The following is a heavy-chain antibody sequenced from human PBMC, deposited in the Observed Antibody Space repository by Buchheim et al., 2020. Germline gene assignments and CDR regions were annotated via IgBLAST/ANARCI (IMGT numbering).Heavy chain of an antibody. CDR3: ARGSYSGSYYFDY. J-gene: IGHJ4*02. CDR2: FYYSGST. V-gene: IGHV4-59*01. Sequence: QVQVQESGPGLVKPSETLSLTCTVSGGSMSSYYWSWIRQPPGKGLEWIGYFYYSGSTNYNPSLKSRVTISGDTSKKQFSLEVRSVTAADTAVYFCARGSYSGSYYFDYWGQGTL. CDR1: GGSMSSYY. D-gene: IGHD1-26*01.